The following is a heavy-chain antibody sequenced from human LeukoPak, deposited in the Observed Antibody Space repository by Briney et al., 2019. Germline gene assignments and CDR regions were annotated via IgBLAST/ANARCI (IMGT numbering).Heavy chain of an antibody. J-gene: IGHJ4*02. D-gene: IGHD5-18*01. V-gene: IGHV3-7*01. CDR2: IKQDGSEK. CDR3: ARDAGRGYSYGHEHNY. Sequence: PGGSLRLSCAASGFTFSSYWMSWVRQAPGKGLEWVANIKQDGSEKYYVDSVKGRFTISRDNAKNSLYLQMNSLRAEDTAVYYCARDAGRGYSYGHEHNYWGQGTLVTVSS. CDR1: GFTFSSYW.